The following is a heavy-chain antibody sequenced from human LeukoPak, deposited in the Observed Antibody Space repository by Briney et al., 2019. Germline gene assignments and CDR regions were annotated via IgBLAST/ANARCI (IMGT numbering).Heavy chain of an antibody. CDR1: GGTFSSYA. D-gene: IGHD1-26*01. Sequence: ASVKVSCKASGGTFSSYAISWVRQAPGQGLEWMGGIIPIFGTANYAQKFQGRVTITADESTSTAYMELSSLRSEDTAVYYCARRGSNSGSHRLKNAFDIWGQGTMVTVSS. V-gene: IGHV1-69*01. CDR2: IIPIFGTA. J-gene: IGHJ3*02. CDR3: ARRGSNSGSHRLKNAFDI.